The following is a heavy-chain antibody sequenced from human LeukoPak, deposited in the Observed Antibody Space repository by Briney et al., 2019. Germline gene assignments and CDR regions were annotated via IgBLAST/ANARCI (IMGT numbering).Heavy chain of an antibody. J-gene: IGHJ5*02. CDR3: ARHAPGSYCSSTSCFNWFDP. CDR2: IYYSGST. Sequence: SETLSLTCTVSGGSISSSGYYWGWIRQPPGKGLEWIGSIYYSGSTYYNPSLKSRFTISVDTSKNQFSLKLSSVTAADTAVYYCARHAPGSYCSSTSCFNWFDPWGQETLVTVSS. D-gene: IGHD2-2*01. V-gene: IGHV4-39*01. CDR1: GGSISSSGYY.